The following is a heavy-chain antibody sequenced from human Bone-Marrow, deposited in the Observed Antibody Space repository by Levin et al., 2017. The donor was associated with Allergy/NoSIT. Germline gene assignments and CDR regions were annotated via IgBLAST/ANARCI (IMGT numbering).Heavy chain of an antibody. CDR2: IYHSGST. D-gene: IGHD3-22*01. CDR3: ASSVYYSLDY. Sequence: SETLSLTCAVSGGSVTMSKWWSWVRQPPGKGLEWIGEIYHSGSTNYNPSLESRVTISVDKSKNQFSLKLSSVTAADTALYYCASSVYYSLDYWGQGTLVTVSS. CDR1: GGSVTMSKW. V-gene: IGHV4-4*02. J-gene: IGHJ4*02.